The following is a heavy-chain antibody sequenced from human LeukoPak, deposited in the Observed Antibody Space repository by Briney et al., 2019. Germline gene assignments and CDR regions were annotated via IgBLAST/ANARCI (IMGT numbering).Heavy chain of an antibody. CDR1: GGTFSSYA. V-gene: IGHV1-69*04. CDR2: IIPILGIA. CDR3: ASEDYGSGSYFYY. J-gene: IGHJ4*02. Sequence: GSSVKVSCKASGGTFSSYAISWVRQAPGQGLEWMGRIIPILGIANYAQKFQGRVTITADKSTSTAYIELSSLRSEDTAVYYCASEDYGSGSYFYYWGQGTLVTVSS. D-gene: IGHD3-10*01.